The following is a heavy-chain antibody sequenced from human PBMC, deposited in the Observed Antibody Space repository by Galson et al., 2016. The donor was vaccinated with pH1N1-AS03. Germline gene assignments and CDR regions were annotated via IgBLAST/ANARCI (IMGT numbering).Heavy chain of an antibody. Sequence: SLRLSCAVSGFRFDDYAMHWVRQAPGKGLEWVSSISWNSNKIDYADSVKGRFTISRDSSKNTLYLQMNSLRPEDTAMYYCARDYIVGATRGAGTFDVWGHGTMVTVSP. V-gene: IGHV3-9*01. D-gene: IGHD1-26*01. J-gene: IGHJ3*01. CDR1: GFRFDDYA. CDR3: ARDYIVGATRGAGTFDV. CDR2: ISWNSNKI.